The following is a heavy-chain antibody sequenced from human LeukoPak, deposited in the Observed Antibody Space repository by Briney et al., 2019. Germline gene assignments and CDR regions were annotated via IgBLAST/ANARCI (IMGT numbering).Heavy chain of an antibody. Sequence: SETLSLTCTVSGGSISSYYWSWIRQPAGKGLEWIGRIYTSGSTNYNPYLKSRVTMSVDTSKNQFSLKLSSVTAADTAVYYCASEATDDTYATDYYYYMDVWGKGTTVTVSS. V-gene: IGHV4-4*07. CDR1: GGSISSYY. D-gene: IGHD1-26*01. J-gene: IGHJ6*03. CDR3: ASEATDDTYATDYYYYMDV. CDR2: IYTSGST.